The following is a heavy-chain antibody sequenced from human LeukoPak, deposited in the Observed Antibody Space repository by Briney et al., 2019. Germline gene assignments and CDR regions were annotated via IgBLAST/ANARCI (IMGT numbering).Heavy chain of an antibody. Sequence: GASVKVSCKASGYTFTRYYIHWVRQAPGQGLEWMGIINPSGGSTTYAQKFQGRVTMTRDTSTSTVYMELSSLRSEDTAVYYCARDLSEVERPLDHRGQGTLVTVSS. V-gene: IGHV1-46*01. CDR2: INPSGGST. D-gene: IGHD1-1*01. CDR1: GYTFTRYY. CDR3: ARDLSEVERPLDH. J-gene: IGHJ4*02.